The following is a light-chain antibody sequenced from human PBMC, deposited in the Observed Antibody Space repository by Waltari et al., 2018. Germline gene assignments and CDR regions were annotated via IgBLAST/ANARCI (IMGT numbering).Light chain of an antibody. CDR1: KRAVGVYNY. CDR3: CSFVGSYTSV. V-gene: IGLV2-11*01. CDR2: DVN. Sequence: QSAPTQPRSVSGSPGPSVSISCTGSKRAVGVYNYFSWYQQYPGRAPKMLIYDVNKRSSGVPDRFSGSKVGNTASLTISGLLPEDEADYYCCSFVGSYTSVFGGGTKVTVL. J-gene: IGLJ2*01.